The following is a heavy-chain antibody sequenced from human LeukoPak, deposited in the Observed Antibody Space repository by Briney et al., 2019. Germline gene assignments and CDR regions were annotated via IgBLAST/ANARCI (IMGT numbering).Heavy chain of an antibody. J-gene: IGHJ4*02. CDR3: AKYISGHAPNFDY. D-gene: IGHD6-19*01. CDR2: IRDSGGNT. CDR1: GLTFSSYA. V-gene: IGHV3-23*01. Sequence: GGSLTLSCAASGLTFSSYAVTWVRQATGEGREWGAVIRDSGGNTHYADSVTGRFTISRDNSNTTLYLQMNSLRAEDTAVYYCAKYISGHAPNFDYWGQGTLVTVSS.